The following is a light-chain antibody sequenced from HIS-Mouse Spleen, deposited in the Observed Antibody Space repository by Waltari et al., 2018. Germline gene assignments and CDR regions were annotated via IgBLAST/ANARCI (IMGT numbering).Light chain of an antibody. CDR1: ALPKQY. V-gene: IGLV3-25*03. J-gene: IGLJ2*01. CDR2: KDS. CDR3: QSADSSGTYQDVV. Sequence: SYELTPPPSVSVSPGQTARITCSGDALPKQYAYWYQQKPGQAPVLVIYKDSERPSGIPERFSGSSSGTTVTLTISGVQAEDEADYYCQSADSSGTYQDVVFGGGTKLTVL.